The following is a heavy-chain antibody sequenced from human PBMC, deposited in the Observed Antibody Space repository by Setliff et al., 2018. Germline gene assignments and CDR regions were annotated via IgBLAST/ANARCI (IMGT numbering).Heavy chain of an antibody. CDR3: ARGAGWTGSYTYYFDS. Sequence: PGGSLRLSCATSGSNVSTNFMSWVRQTPGKGLEWVSSISPDSYYIYYADSIKGRFTISRDNAKNTLYLQMNSLRAEDTAVYYCARGAGWTGSYTYYFDSWGQGALVTVSS. J-gene: IGHJ4*02. V-gene: IGHV3-21*01. CDR2: ISPDSYYI. CDR1: GSNVSTNF. D-gene: IGHD3-9*01.